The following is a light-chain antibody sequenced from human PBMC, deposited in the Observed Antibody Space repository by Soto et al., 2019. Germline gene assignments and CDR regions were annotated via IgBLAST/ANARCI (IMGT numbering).Light chain of an antibody. Sequence: QSVLTQPASVSGSPGQSITISCTGTSSDVGSYNLVSWYQQHPGKAPKLMIYEGSKRPSGVSNRFSGSKSGNTASLTISGLQAEDEADYSCCSYAGSSTYVFGTGTKGT. V-gene: IGLV2-23*01. CDR2: EGS. CDR1: SSDVGSYNL. J-gene: IGLJ1*01. CDR3: CSYAGSSTYV.